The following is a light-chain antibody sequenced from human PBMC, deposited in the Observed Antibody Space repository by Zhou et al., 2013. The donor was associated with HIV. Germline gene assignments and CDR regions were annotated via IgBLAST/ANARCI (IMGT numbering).Light chain of an antibody. CDR3: QQYNNWPPLT. Sequence: EIVMTQSPATLSVSPGGRATLSCRASRSVSSNLAWYQQKPGQAPRLLIYGASTRATGIPARFSGSGSGTEFTLTISSLQSEDFAVYYCQQYNNWPPLTFGGGTKVEIK. CDR1: RSVSSN. CDR2: GAS. J-gene: IGKJ4*01. V-gene: IGKV3-15*01.